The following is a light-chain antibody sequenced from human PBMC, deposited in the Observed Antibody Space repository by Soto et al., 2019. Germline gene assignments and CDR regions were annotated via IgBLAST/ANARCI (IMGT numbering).Light chain of an antibody. Sequence: QSVLTQPASVSGSPGQSMTISCTGTSSDVGGYNYVSWYQQHPGKAPKLMIYEVNNRPSGVSNRFSGSQSGNTASLAISGLQAEHEADYYCSSFTSASTYVFGAGTKLTVL. CDR3: SSFTSASTYV. CDR1: SSDVGGYNY. V-gene: IGLV2-14*01. CDR2: EVN. J-gene: IGLJ1*01.